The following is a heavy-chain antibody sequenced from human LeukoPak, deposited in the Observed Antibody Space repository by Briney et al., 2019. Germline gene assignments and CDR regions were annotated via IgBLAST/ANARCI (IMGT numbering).Heavy chain of an antibody. D-gene: IGHD3-3*01. CDR3: ARDLSSDFWSGYFDY. J-gene: IGHJ4*02. CDR1: GGSISSSNW. Sequence: SETLSLTCAVSGGSISSSNWWSWVRHPPGKGLEWIGEIYHSGSTNYNPSLKSRVTISVDKSKNQFSLKLSSVTAADTAVYYCARDLSSDFWSGYFDYWGQGTLVTVSS. V-gene: IGHV4-4*02. CDR2: IYHSGST.